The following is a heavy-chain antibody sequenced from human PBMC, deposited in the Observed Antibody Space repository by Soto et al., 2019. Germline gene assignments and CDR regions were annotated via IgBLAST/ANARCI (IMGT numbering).Heavy chain of an antibody. CDR1: GFTFTNYG. CDR3: ARDDCCGGHCLVY. D-gene: IGHD2-21*02. V-gene: IGHV3-33*01. CDR2: IWYDGSKE. J-gene: IGHJ4*02. Sequence: QVQLVESGGGVVQPGRSLRLSCATSGFTFTNYGFHWVRQAPGKGLEWVTAIWYDGSKEVYADSVKGRFTISRDNSKNTLYLQMNTLRAEDTAVYFCARDDCCGGHCLVYSGQGVLVTVSS.